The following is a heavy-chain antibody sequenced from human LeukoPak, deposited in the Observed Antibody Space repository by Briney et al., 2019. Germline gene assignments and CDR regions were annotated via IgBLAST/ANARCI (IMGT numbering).Heavy chain of an antibody. J-gene: IGHJ3*02. CDR1: GFTFDDYA. D-gene: IGHD3-10*01. Sequence: PGRSLRLSCAASGFTFDDYAMHWVRQAPGKGLEWVSGISWNSGSIGYADSVKGRFTISRDNAKNSLYLQMNSLRAEDMALYYCAKEYYGSGNDAFDIWGQGTMVIVSS. CDR3: AKEYYGSGNDAFDI. V-gene: IGHV3-9*03. CDR2: ISWNSGSI.